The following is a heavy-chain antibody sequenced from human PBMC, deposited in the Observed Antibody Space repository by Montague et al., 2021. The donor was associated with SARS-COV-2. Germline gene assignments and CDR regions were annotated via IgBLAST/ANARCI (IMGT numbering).Heavy chain of an antibody. D-gene: IGHD2-21*01. V-gene: IGHV4-59*01. CDR3: ARVEGMIGGITHFDY. CDR1: GASMKSYY. J-gene: IGHJ4*02. Sequence: SETLSLTCSVSGASMKSYYWTWVRQSPGKGLQWIGYTYYSGSTGYDPSLQSRLTMTVDTSKNQFTLRLMSVTAADSAVYYCARVEGMIGGITHFDYWGQGLPVTVSS. CDR2: TYYSGST.